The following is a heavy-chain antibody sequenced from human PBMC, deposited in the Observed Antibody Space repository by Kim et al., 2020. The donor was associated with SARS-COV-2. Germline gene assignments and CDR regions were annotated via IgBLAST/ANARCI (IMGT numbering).Heavy chain of an antibody. CDR3: ARDADPYCSSTSCYYYYYMEL. CDR2: IYSGGST. Sequence: GGSLRLSCAASGFTVSSNYMSWVRQAPGKGLEWVSVIYSGGSTYYADSVKGRFTISRDNSKNTLYLQMNSLRAEDTAVYYCARDADPYCSSTSCYYYYYMELWGKGPTGPVPS. D-gene: IGHD2-2*01. J-gene: IGHJ6*03. V-gene: IGHV3-66*01. CDR1: GFTVSSNY.